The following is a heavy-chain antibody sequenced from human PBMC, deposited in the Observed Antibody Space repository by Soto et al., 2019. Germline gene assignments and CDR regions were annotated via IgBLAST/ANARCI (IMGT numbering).Heavy chain of an antibody. Sequence: QVQLQESGPGMVRPSDTLSLTCTVSGASVSRNSYYWSWIRQPPGTGLEWIGYIYYSGGSTNYNPALKSRVTIPGDTSKNQFSLNLRSVTAADTAGYYCARETFALLALDSWGQGALVTVSS. CDR2: IYYSGGST. D-gene: IGHD3-10*01. CDR1: GASVSRNSYY. CDR3: ARETFALLALDS. J-gene: IGHJ4*02. V-gene: IGHV4-61*01.